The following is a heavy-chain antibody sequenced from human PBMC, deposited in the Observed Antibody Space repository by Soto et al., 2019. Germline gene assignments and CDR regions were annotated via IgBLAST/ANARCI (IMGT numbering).Heavy chain of an antibody. V-gene: IGHV3-23*01. CDR1: GFTFSSYA. D-gene: IGHD1-1*01. Sequence: GGSLRLSCAASGFTFSSYAMSWVRQAPGKGLDWVSAISGSGGSTYYADSVKGRLTISRDTSKNTLDLQMNSLRAEDTAVYYCAKSGDEYYFDYWGQGTLVTVSS. CDR3: AKSGDEYYFDY. J-gene: IGHJ4*02. CDR2: ISGSGGST.